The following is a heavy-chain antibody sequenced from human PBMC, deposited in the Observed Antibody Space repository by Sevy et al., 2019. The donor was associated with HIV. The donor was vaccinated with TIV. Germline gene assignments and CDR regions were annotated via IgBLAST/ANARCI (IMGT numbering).Heavy chain of an antibody. J-gene: IGHJ4*02. CDR2: INPDNGGT. V-gene: IGHV1-2*02. CDR1: KYSFSDDY. CDR3: ARGFRYRSYWSTVDF. Sequence: GPVKVSCKASKYSFSDDYIHWVRQAPGQGLEWMGWINPDNGGTNYAQKFQGRVTMTRDTSISTTYMEMSSLGSDDTAVYYCARGFRYRSYWSTVDFWGQGTLVTVSS. D-gene: IGHD3-10*01.